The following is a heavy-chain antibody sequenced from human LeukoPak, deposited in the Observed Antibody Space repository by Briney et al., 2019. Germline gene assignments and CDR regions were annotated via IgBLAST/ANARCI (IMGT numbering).Heavy chain of an antibody. V-gene: IGHV3-15*01. CDR1: GFTFSNAW. Sequence: SGGSLRLSCAASGFTFSNAWMRWVRQAPGKGLEWVGRIKSKTDGGTTDYAAPVKGRFTISRDDSKNTLYLQMNSLKTEDTAVYYCTTGPPPYYDFWSGYSYYYYYGMDVWGQGTTVTVS. CDR3: TTGPPPYYDFWSGYSYYYYYGMDV. D-gene: IGHD3-3*01. CDR2: IKSKTDGGTT. J-gene: IGHJ6*02.